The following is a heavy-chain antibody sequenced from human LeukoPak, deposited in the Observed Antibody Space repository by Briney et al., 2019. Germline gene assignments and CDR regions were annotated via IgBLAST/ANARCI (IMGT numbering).Heavy chain of an antibody. CDR2: INPSGGST. D-gene: IGHD6-19*01. CDR3: ARESIAVAGTNYYYMDV. J-gene: IGHJ6*03. CDR1: GYTFTSYY. V-gene: IGHV1-46*01. Sequence: ASVKVSCKASGYTFTSYYTHWVRQAPGQGLEWMGIINPSGGSTSYAQKFQGRVTMTRDTSTSTVYMELSSLRSEDTAVYYCARESIAVAGTNYYYMDVWGKGTTVTVSS.